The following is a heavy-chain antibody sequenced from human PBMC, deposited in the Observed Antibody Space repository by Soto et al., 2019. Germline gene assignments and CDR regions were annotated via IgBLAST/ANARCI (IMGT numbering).Heavy chain of an antibody. J-gene: IGHJ4*02. V-gene: IGHV4-30-4*01. Sequence: CAVSGGSVTSDEDYWTWIRQSPGKGLEWIGYISNSGSTGYNPSLKTRLSMSVDRSKNQFTLRLTSVTAADTAVYFCATESGSTYGYFDHWGQGTQVTVSS. CDR3: ATESGSTYGYFDH. CDR2: ISNSGST. CDR1: GGSVTSDEDY. D-gene: IGHD5-18*01.